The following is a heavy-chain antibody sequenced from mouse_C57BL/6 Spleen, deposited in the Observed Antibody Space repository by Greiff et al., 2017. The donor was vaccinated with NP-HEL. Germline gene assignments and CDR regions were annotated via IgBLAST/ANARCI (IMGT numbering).Heavy chain of an antibody. D-gene: IGHD1-1*01. Sequence: QVQLQQSGPGLVQPSQSLSITCTVSGFSLTSYGVHWVRQSPGKGLEWLGVIWSGGSTDYNAAFISRLSISKDNSKSQAFFKMNSLQADDTAIYYCARGRSYVDTALFAYWGQGTLVTVSA. CDR2: IWSGGST. CDR1: GFSLTSYG. V-gene: IGHV2-2*01. CDR3: ARGRSYVDTALFAY. J-gene: IGHJ3*01.